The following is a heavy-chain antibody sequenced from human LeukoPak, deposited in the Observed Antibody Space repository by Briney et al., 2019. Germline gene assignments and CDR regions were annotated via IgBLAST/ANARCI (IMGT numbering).Heavy chain of an antibody. D-gene: IGHD6-19*01. V-gene: IGHV1-2*06. J-gene: IGHJ4*02. CDR2: INPNSGGT. Sequence: ASVKVSCKASGYTFTGYYMHWVRQAPGQGLEWMGRINPNSGGTNYAQKFQGRVTMTRDTSISTAYMELSRLRSDDTAVYYCAGARAGTNNFDYWGQGTLVTVSS. CDR1: GYTFTGYY. CDR3: AGARAGTNNFDY.